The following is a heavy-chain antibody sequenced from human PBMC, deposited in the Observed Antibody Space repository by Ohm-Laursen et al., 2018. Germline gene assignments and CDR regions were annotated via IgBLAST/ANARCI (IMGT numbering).Heavy chain of an antibody. CDR1: GFTFSSYV. J-gene: IGHJ6*02. V-gene: IGHV3-23*01. CDR3: AKDLSSTSCYTCPLYYYYGMDV. D-gene: IGHD2-2*02. Sequence: SLRLSCAASGFTFSSYVMSWVRQAPGKGLEWVSGISGSGGSTYSADSVQGRFTISRDNAKNTLYLQMNSLRAEDTAVYYCAKDLSSTSCYTCPLYYYYGMDVWGQGTTVTVSS. CDR2: ISGSGGST.